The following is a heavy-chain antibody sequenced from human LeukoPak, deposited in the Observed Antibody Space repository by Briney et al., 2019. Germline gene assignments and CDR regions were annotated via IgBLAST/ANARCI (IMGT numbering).Heavy chain of an antibody. Sequence: GGSLRLSCAASGFTFDDYAMHWVRQAPGKGLEWVSLISGDGGSTYYADSVKGRFTISRDNSKNSLYLQMNSLRTEDTALYYCATCLTDYYYYMDVWGKGTTATVSS. CDR3: ATCLTDYYYYMDV. V-gene: IGHV3-43*02. D-gene: IGHD3-16*01. CDR2: ISGDGGST. J-gene: IGHJ6*03. CDR1: GFTFDDYA.